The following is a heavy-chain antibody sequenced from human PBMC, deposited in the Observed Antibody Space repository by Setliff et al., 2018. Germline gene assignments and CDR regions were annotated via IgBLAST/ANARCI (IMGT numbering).Heavy chain of an antibody. D-gene: IGHD6-6*01. Sequence: PSETLSLTCAVSGGSISSNKWWSWVRQPPGKGLEWIGEIYHSGSTNYNPSLKSRVTISVDKSKKQFSLKLNSMTAADTAVYYCARGRNIAARLLDSWGQGTLVTVSS. CDR3: ARGRNIAARLLDS. CDR2: IYHSGST. V-gene: IGHV4-4*02. CDR1: GGSISSNKW. J-gene: IGHJ4*02.